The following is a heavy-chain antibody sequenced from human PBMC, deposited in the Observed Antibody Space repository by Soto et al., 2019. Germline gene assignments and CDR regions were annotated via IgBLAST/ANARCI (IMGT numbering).Heavy chain of an antibody. Sequence: QVQLVESGGGVVQPGRSLRLSCAASGFTFSSYGMHWVRQAPGKGLEWVAVISYDGSNKYYADSVKGRFTISRDNSKNTLYLQMNSLRAEDTAVYYCAKGGGALYGSGVFLDYWGQGTLVTVSS. J-gene: IGHJ4*02. D-gene: IGHD3-10*01. CDR1: GFTFSSYG. CDR2: ISYDGSNK. CDR3: AKGGGALYGSGVFLDY. V-gene: IGHV3-30*18.